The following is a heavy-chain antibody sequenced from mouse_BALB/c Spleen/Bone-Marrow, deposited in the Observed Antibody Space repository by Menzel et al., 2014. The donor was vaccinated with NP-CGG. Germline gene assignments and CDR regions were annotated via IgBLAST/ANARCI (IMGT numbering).Heavy chain of an antibody. D-gene: IGHD2-2*01. V-gene: IGHV14-3*02. CDR1: GFNIKDTY. CDR3: ARWLPLAY. Sequence: EVQLQQSGAGLVKPGASVKLSCTASGFNIKDTYMHWVKRRPEQGLEWIGRIDPANGNTKYDPKFQGKATITADTSSNTAYLQLSSLTSEDTAVYYCARWLPLAYWGQGTLVTVSA. CDR2: IDPANGNT. J-gene: IGHJ3*01.